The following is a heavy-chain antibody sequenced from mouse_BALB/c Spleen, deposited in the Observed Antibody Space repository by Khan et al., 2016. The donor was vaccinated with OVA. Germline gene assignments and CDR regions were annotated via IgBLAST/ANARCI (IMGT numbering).Heavy chain of an antibody. D-gene: IGHD1-2*01. CDR1: GYTFTDYY. J-gene: IGHJ3*01. CDR3: ARRNYFGYTFAY. CDR2: ISPGSGDT. Sequence: QVQLQQSGAELARPGASVKLSCKASGYTFTDYYINWVKLWTGQGLEWIGEISPGSGDTYYNERFKGMATLTADKSSSTAYMQLSSLTAEASEVYVCARRNYFGYTFAYWGQGTLVTVSA. V-gene: IGHV1-77*01.